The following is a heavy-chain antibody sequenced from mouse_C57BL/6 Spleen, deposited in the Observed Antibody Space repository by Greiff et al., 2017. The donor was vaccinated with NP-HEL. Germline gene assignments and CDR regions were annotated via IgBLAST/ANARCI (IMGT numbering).Heavy chain of an antibody. CDR1: GYTFTSYG. V-gene: IGHV1-81*01. D-gene: IGHD2-3*01. CDR3: ARGFYDGYYVRYAMDY. J-gene: IGHJ4*01. Sequence: VQLQQSGAELARPGASVKLSCKASGYTFTSYGISWVKQRTGQGLEWIGEIYPRSGNTYYNEKFKGKATLTADKSSSTAYMELRSLTSEDSAVYFCARGFYDGYYVRYAMDYWGQGTSVTVSS. CDR2: IYPRSGNT.